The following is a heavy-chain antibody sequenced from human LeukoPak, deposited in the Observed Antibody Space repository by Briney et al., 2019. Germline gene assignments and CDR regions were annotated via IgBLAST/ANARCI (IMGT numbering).Heavy chain of an antibody. V-gene: IGHV3-30*14. CDR2: ISYDGSNK. CDR3: ARGVRSSSLSGRY. Sequence: PGGSLRLSCAASGFTFSSYAMHWVRQAPCKGLEWVAVISYDGSNKYYADSVKGRFTISRDNSKNTLYLQMNSLRAEDTAVYYCARGVRSSSLSGRYWGQGTLVTVSS. J-gene: IGHJ4*02. CDR1: GFTFSSYA. D-gene: IGHD6-13*01.